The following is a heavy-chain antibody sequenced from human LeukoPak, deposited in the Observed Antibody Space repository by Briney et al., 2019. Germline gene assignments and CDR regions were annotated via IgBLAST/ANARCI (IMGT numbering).Heavy chain of an antibody. D-gene: IGHD2-21*02. CDR2: IYYSGST. CDR1: GGSISSSSYS. CDR3: ASPHIVVVTATPGRAFDI. V-gene: IGHV4-39*01. Sequence: PSETLSLTCTVSGGSISSSSYSWGWIRQPPGKGLEWIGSIYYSGSTYYNPSLKSRVTISVDTSKNQFSLKLSSVTAADTAVYYCASPHIVVVTATPGRAFDIWGQGTMVTVSS. J-gene: IGHJ3*02.